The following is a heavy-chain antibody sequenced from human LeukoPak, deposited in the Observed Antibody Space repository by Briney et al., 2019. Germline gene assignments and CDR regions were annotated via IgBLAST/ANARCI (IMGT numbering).Heavy chain of an antibody. D-gene: IGHD3-10*01. CDR1: GYTFTSYD. J-gene: IGHJ6*02. CDR3: AREAVYYGSGSYYYYGMDV. Sequence: GASVKVSCKASGYTFTSYDINWVRQATGQGLEWMGWMNPNSGNTGYAQKFQGRVTMTRNTSISTAYMELSSLRSEDTAVYYCAREAVYYGSGSYYYYGMDVWGQGTTVTVSS. V-gene: IGHV1-8*01. CDR2: MNPNSGNT.